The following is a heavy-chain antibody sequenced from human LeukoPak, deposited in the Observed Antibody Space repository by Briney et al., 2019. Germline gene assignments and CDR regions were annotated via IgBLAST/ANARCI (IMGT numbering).Heavy chain of an antibody. CDR2: INPNSGGT. J-gene: IGHJ5*02. D-gene: IGHD1-26*01. Sequence: ASVKVSCKASGYTFTGYYMHWVRQAPGQGLEWMGWINPNSGGTNYAQKFQGRVTMTEDTSTDTAYIELSSLRSDDTAVYYCARDSGSYYFGWFDPWGQGTLVTVSS. CDR3: ARDSGSYYFGWFDP. V-gene: IGHV1-2*02. CDR1: GYTFTGYY.